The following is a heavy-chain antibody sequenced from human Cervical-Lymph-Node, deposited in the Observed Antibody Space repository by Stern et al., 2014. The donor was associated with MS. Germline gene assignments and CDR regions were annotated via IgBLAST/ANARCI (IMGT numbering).Heavy chain of an antibody. J-gene: IGHJ4*02. V-gene: IGHV4-59*01. CDR1: GGSISYYY. CDR3: ARGGSSSPPFDY. CDR2: IYYSGST. D-gene: IGHD6-6*01. Sequence: QVQLQESGPGLVKPSETLSLTCTVSGGSISYYYWSWIRQPPGKGLEWIGYIYYSGSTNYNPSRKSRVTISVDTSKNQFSLKLSSVTAADTAVYYCARGGSSSPPFDYWGQGTLVTVSS.